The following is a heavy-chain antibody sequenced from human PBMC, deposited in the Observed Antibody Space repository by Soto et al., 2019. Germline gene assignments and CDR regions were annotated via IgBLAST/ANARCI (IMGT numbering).Heavy chain of an antibody. CDR3: ARDDYDILTGCFDY. V-gene: IGHV1-18*04. D-gene: IGHD3-9*01. J-gene: IGHJ4*02. CDR2: ISAYNGNT. CDR1: GYTFTSYG. Sequence: GASVKVSCKASGYTFTSYGISWVRQAPGQGLEWMGWISAYNGNTNYAQKLQGRVTMTTDTSTSTAYMELRSLRSDDTAVYYCARDDYDILTGCFDYWGQGTLVTVSS.